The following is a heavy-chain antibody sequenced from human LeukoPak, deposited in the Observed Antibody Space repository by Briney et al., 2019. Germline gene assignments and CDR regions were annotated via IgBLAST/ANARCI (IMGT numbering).Heavy chain of an antibody. V-gene: IGHV3-21*01. CDR1: GFTFSSYS. D-gene: IGHD6-13*01. J-gene: IGHJ5*02. CDR2: ISSSSSYI. Sequence: GGSLRLSCAASGFTFSSYSMNWARQAPGKGLEWVSSISSSSSYIYYADSVKGRFTISRDNAKNSLYLQMNSLRAEDTAVYYCARAGIIAAAGTGWFDPWGQGTLVTVSS. CDR3: ARAGIIAAAGTGWFDP.